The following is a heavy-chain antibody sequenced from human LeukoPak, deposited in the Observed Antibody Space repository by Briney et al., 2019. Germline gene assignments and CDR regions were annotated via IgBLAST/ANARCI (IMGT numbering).Heavy chain of an antibody. D-gene: IGHD3-10*01. CDR3: AKGDGYYGSGSEKRGLDY. V-gene: IGHV3-30*18. CDR2: ISYHGRNK. Sequence: EGSLRLSCAASRFIFSSYDMHWVRQAPGKGLEWVAAISYHGRNKYYADSVKGRFTISRDNSENTLYLQMNSLRPEDTAVYYCAKGDGYYGSGSEKRGLDYWGQGTLVAVSS. J-gene: IGHJ4*02. CDR1: RFIFSSYD.